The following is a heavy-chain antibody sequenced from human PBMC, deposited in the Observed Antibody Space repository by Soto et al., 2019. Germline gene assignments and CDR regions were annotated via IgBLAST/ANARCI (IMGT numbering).Heavy chain of an antibody. V-gene: IGHV4-39*02. CDR1: GDSISNIIYS. CDR3: ARGGFSAADESDWFDP. Sequence: SETLSLTCTVSGDSISNIIYSWCWIHQPPGKGLEWIGNIYYTGSTYYNPSLQSRVTISVDTSKNQFSRRLASVTAADTAVYFCARGGFSAADESDWFDPWGHGTLVTVSS. CDR2: IYYTGST. J-gene: IGHJ5*02. D-gene: IGHD5-12*01.